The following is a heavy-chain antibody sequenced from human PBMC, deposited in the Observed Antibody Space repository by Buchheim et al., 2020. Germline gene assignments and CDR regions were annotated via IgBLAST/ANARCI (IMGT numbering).Heavy chain of an antibody. CDR2: MNPNSGGT. Sequence: QVQLVQSGAEVKKPGASVKVSCKASGYTFTSYDINWVRQATGQGLEWMGWMNPNSGGTNYAQKFQGWVTMTRDTSISTAYMELSRLRSDDTAVYYCARGLLRPSYYYYGMDVWGQGTT. CDR1: GYTFTSYD. J-gene: IGHJ6*02. D-gene: IGHD3-16*01. CDR3: ARGLLRPSYYYYGMDV. V-gene: IGHV1-2*04.